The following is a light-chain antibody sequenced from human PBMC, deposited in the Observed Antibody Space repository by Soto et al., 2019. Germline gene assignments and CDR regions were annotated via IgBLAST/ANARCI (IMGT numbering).Light chain of an antibody. Sequence: QSALTQPRSVSGSPGQSVTISCTGTSSDVGGYNYVSWYQQHPGKAPKLMIYDVSKRPSGVPDRFSGSKSGNTASLTISGLQAEDEADYYCSSYAGSYTWVFGTGTKPTVL. CDR2: DVS. J-gene: IGLJ1*01. V-gene: IGLV2-11*01. CDR3: SSYAGSYTWV. CDR1: SSDVGGYNY.